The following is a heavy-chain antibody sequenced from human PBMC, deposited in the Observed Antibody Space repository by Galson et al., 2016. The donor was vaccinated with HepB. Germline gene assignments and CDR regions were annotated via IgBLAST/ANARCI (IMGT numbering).Heavy chain of an antibody. CDR1: GLTFDNYA. V-gene: IGHV3-9*01. J-gene: IGHJ4*02. D-gene: IGHD4-11*01. CDR3: ARSPRPYDYSRDMDG. Sequence: SLRLSCAASGLTFDNYAMHWVRHAPGQGLEWVAGISWNSGNICYADSVKGRFAISRDDAKNSLYLQKSSLRAEDTAVYYCARSPRPYDYSRDMDGWGQGTMVTVSS. CDR2: ISWNSGNI.